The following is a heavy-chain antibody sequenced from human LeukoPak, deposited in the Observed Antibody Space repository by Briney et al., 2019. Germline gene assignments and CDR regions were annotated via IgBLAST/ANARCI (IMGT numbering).Heavy chain of an antibody. D-gene: IGHD1-7*01. J-gene: IGHJ4*02. CDR3: AKRPTTYYFDY. V-gene: IGHV3-23*01. CDR2: ISGSGGST. Sequence: GGSLRLSCAASGFTFSSYAMSWVRQAPGKGLEWVSGISGSGGSTHYADSVKGRFTISRDNSKNTLFLQMNSLRAEDTAVYYCAKRPTTYYFDYWGQGTLVTVSS. CDR1: GFTFSSYA.